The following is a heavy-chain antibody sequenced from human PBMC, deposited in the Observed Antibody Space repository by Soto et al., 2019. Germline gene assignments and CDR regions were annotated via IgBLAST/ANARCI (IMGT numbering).Heavy chain of an antibody. CDR3: VRDYLLTGFDP. Sequence: SETLSLTCTVSCDSHSTYYWTWIRQPPGMRLEWIGYIYYSGTTDYNHSLEGRVTISVDTSKNQFSLNLRSVTAADTAVYYCVRDYLLTGFDPWGQRALVTVS. D-gene: IGHD3-9*01. CDR2: IYYSGTT. CDR1: CDSHSTYY. J-gene: IGHJ5*02. V-gene: IGHV4-59*12.